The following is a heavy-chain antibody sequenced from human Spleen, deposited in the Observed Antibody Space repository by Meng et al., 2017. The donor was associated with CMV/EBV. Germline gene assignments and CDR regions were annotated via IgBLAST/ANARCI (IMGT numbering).Heavy chain of an antibody. CDR3: ARDLVAAAGYYYYGMDV. V-gene: IGHV1-2*02. CDR1: GYTFTGYY. Sequence: AAVKVSCKASGYTFTGYYMHWVRQAPGQGLEWMGRVNPNNGDADYAQKFQGRVTMTTDTSISTAYMDLTRLRSDDTAVYYCARDLVAAAGYYYYGMDVWGQGTTVTVSS. CDR2: VNPNNGDA. J-gene: IGHJ6*02. D-gene: IGHD6-13*01.